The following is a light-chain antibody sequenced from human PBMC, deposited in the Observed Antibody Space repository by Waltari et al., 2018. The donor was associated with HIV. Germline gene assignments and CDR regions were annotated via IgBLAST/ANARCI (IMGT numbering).Light chain of an antibody. V-gene: IGLV2-8*01. CDR3: SFYGGSNILV. J-gene: IGLJ2*01. CDR1: TSDLGFYNF. CDR2: EVS. Sequence: QSALTQPPSASGSPGQSATISCPGATSDLGFYNFVSWYQQRPGKAPRVIISEVSKRSSGVPNRFSGSTSGDTASLTVSGLQADDEAEYFCSFYGGSNILVFGGGTKLTVL.